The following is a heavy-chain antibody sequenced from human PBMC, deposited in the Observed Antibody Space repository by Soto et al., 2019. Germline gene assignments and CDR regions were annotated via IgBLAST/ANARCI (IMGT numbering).Heavy chain of an antibody. CDR2: ISGSGRYI. Sequence: EVQLVESGGGLVKPGGSLRLSCAASGFNFSRYTMVWVRQAPGKGLEWVSSISGSGRYIYYADSVKGRFTISRDNAENSVHLQMNSLRAEDTAVYYCARGPGYYFDSWGQGVLVTVST. CDR1: GFNFSRYT. D-gene: IGHD6-25*01. V-gene: IGHV3-21*06. J-gene: IGHJ4*02. CDR3: ARGPGYYFDS.